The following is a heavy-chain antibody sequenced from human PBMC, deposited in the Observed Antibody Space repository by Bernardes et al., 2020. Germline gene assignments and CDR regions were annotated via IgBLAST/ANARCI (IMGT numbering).Heavy chain of an antibody. J-gene: IGHJ5*02. CDR2: INHSGST. D-gene: IGHD1-26*01. V-gene: IGHV4-34*01. CDR3: ASLVGVGFDP. CDR1: GGSFSGYY. Sequence: SETLSLTCAVYGGSFSGYYWSWIRQPPGKGLEWIGEINHSGSTNYNPSLKSRVTISVDTSKNQFSLKLSSVTAADTAVYYCASLVGVGFDPWGQGTLVTVSS.